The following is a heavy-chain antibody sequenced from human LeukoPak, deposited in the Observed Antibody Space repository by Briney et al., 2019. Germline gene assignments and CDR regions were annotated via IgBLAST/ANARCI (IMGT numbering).Heavy chain of an antibody. V-gene: IGHV1-18*01. CDR1: GYTFTSYG. Sequence: ASVKVSCKASGYTFTSYGISWVRQAPGQGLEWMGWISAYNGNTNYAQKLQGRVTMTTDTSTSTAYMELRSLRSDDTAVYYCARVPHYYGSGSYNYWGQGTLVTVSS. J-gene: IGHJ4*02. CDR2: ISAYNGNT. D-gene: IGHD3-10*01. CDR3: ARVPHYYGSGSYNY.